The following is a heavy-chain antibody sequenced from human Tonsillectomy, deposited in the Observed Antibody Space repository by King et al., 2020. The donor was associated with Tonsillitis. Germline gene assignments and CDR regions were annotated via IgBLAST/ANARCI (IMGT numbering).Heavy chain of an antibody. D-gene: IGHD5-18*01. V-gene: IGHV3-30*04. CDR3: ARDRAGVGIVDTTMVDWDF. Sequence: VQLVESGGGVVQPGRSLRLSCAASGFTFNNCALHWVRQAPGKGLEWVAVISYDGSIKYYADSVKGRFTISRHNSKNTLYLQMNSLRTEDTAVYYCARDRAGVGIVDTTMVDWDFWGQGTLVTVSS. CDR1: GFTFNNCA. J-gene: IGHJ4*02. CDR2: ISYDGSIK.